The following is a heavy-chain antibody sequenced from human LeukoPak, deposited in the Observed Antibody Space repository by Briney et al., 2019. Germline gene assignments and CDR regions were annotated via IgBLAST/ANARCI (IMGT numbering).Heavy chain of an antibody. V-gene: IGHV3-23*01. CDR1: GFTFSSYA. J-gene: IGHJ4*02. Sequence: GASLRLSCAASGFTFSSYAMSWVRQAPGKGLERVSAISGSGGSTYYADSVKGRFTISRDNSKNTLYLQMNSLRAEDTAVYYCAKCPKPAMVDYWGQGTLVTVSS. CDR2: ISGSGGST. CDR3: AKCPKPAMVDY. D-gene: IGHD5-18*01.